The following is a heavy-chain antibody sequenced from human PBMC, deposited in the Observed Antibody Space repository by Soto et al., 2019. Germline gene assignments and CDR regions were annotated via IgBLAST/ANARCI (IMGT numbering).Heavy chain of an antibody. CDR1: GDTFNRYT. CDR2: IIPMFGIA. D-gene: IGHD5-18*01. CDR3: ARSFGGRIQLWLNPSSYGMDV. V-gene: IGHV1-69*02. J-gene: IGHJ6*02. Sequence: GASVKVSCKGSGDTFNRYTVTWVRQAPGQGLEWMGRIIPMFGIASYAQKFQGRVTMTRNTSISTAYMELSSLRSEDTAVYYCARSFGGRIQLWLNPSSYGMDVWGQGTTVTVSS.